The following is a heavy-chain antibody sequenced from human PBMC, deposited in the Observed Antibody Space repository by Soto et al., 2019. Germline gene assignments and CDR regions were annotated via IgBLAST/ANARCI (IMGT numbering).Heavy chain of an antibody. Sequence: QVQLVQSGAEVKKPGASVKVSCKASGYTFTSYGLSWVRQAPGQGLEWMGRISAYNYNTNYAQKLQGRVTMTTDTSTSTAYTELRTLRSGDTAVYYCARVVGALGQWFDPWGQGTRVSVPS. CDR1: GYTFTSYG. CDR2: ISAYNYNT. CDR3: ARVVGALGQWFDP. J-gene: IGHJ5*02. D-gene: IGHD1-26*01. V-gene: IGHV1-18*01.